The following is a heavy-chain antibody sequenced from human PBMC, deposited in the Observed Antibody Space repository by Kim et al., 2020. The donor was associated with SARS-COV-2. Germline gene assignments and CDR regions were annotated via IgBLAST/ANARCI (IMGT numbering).Heavy chain of an antibody. V-gene: IGHV1-69*01. Sequence: QKFQGRVTITADESTSTAYMELSSLRSEDTAVYYCARGNWNFEGNYGMDVWGQGTTVTVSS. CDR3: ARGNWNFEGNYGMDV. D-gene: IGHD1-7*01. J-gene: IGHJ6*02.